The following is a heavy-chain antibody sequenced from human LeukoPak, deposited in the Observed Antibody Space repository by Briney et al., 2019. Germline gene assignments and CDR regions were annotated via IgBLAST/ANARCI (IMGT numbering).Heavy chain of an antibody. V-gene: IGHV4-28*01. D-gene: IGHD6-19*01. J-gene: IGHJ4*02. CDR1: GYSISSSNW. CDR3: ARLHNAGAVPGTNFFDY. Sequence: SDTLSLTCAVSGYSISSSNWWGWIRQPPGKGLEWIGFIYHSGATNYNPSLKSRVTMSVDTSKNQFSLGLTSVTDVDTAVYYCARLHNAGAVPGTNFFDYWGQGTLLTVSS. CDR2: IYHSGAT.